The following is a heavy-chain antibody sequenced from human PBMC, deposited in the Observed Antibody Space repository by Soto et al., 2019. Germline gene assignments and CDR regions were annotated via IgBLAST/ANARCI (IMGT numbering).Heavy chain of an antibody. CDR2: INPNSGGT. V-gene: IGHV1-2*04. CDR3: ARDKGTTFDAFDI. D-gene: IGHD1-7*01. Sequence: ASVKVSCKASGYTFTGYYMHWVRQAPGQGLEWMGWINPNSGGTNYAQKFQGWVTMTRDTSISTAYMELSRLRSDDTAVYYCARDKGTTFDAFDIWGQGTMVTV. CDR1: GYTFTGYY. J-gene: IGHJ3*02.